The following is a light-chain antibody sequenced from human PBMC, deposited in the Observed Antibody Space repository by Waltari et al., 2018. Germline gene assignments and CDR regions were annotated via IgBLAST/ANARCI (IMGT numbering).Light chain of an antibody. CDR1: QSVSRS. CDR3: QQRSNWPPVT. CDR2: EAS. V-gene: IGKV3-11*01. Sequence: EIVLTQSPATLSLSPGERATLSCRASQSVSRSLAWYQHKPGQAPRLLIYEASNRATGIPARFSGSGSGTDFTLTISILEPEDFAVYYCQQRSNWPPVTFGQGTRLEIK. J-gene: IGKJ5*01.